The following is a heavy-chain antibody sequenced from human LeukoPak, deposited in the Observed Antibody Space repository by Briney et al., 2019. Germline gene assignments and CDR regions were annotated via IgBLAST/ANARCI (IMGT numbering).Heavy chain of an antibody. CDR2: IYASGST. J-gene: IGHJ4*02. D-gene: IGHD6-19*01. Sequence: SETLSLTCTVSGGSITNFYWSWIRQPPGKRPEWIGYIYASGSTNYNPSLRGRVTISIDTSKNQFSLRLNSVTAADTAVYYCASDRGSGWFDYWGQGTLVTVSS. CDR3: ASDRGSGWFDY. V-gene: IGHV4-59*13. CDR1: GGSITNFY.